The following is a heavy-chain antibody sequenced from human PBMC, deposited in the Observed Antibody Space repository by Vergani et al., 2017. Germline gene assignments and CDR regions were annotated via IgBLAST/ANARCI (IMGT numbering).Heavy chain of an antibody. CDR2: IWYDGSNK. CDR3: ARFGGFDDVHLPLTGGMDV. J-gene: IGHJ6*02. CDR1: GFTFSSYG. V-gene: IGHV3-33*01. D-gene: IGHD2-15*01. Sequence: QVQLVESGGGVVQPGRSLRLSCAASGFTFSSYGMHWVRQAPGKGLEWVAVIWYDGSNKYYSDSVKGRFTISRDNSKNTLYLQMNSMIAEDTAVYYCARFGGFDDVHLPLTGGMDVWGQGTTVTVSS.